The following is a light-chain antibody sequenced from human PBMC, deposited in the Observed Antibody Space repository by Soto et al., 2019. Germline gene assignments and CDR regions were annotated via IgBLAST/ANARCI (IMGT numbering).Light chain of an antibody. Sequence: EIVLTQSPATLSLSPGERATLSCRASQSVSSYLAWYQQKPGQAPRLLIYGASTRATGIPARFSGSGSGTEFTLTISSLQSEDFAVYYCQQRSNWPPEITFGQGTRLEI. J-gene: IGKJ5*01. CDR1: QSVSSY. V-gene: IGKV3-11*01. CDR3: QQRSNWPPEIT. CDR2: GAS.